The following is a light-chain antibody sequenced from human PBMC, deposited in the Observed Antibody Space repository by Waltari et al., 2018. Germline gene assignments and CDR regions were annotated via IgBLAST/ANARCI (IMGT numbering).Light chain of an antibody. CDR2: GAS. CDR1: QGVSRT. Sequence: EIVLTQSPGTLSRSPGERATLPCRASQGVSRTLAWYQQKPGQAPRLLIYGASNRATGIPDRFSGSGSGTDFSLTISRLEPEDFAVYYCQHYVRLPVTFGQGTKVEIK. CDR3: QHYVRLPVT. V-gene: IGKV3-20*01. J-gene: IGKJ1*01.